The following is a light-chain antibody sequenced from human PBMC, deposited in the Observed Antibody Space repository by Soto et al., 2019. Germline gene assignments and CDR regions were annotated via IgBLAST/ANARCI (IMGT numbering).Light chain of an antibody. Sequence: DIQMTQSPSTLSASVGDRVTITCRASQSISSWLAWYQQKPGKAPKLLIYDASSLESGVPSRFSGSGFGTESTLTISSLQPGDFATYYCQQYSSRSTFGQGTKVDI. CDR3: QQYSSRST. CDR2: DAS. J-gene: IGKJ1*01. V-gene: IGKV1-5*01. CDR1: QSISSW.